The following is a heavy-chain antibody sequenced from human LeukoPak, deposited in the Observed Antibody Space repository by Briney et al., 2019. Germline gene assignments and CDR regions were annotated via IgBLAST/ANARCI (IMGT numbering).Heavy chain of an antibody. V-gene: IGHV3-23*01. J-gene: IGHJ4*02. D-gene: IGHD1-26*01. CDR3: AKDMSGSYLGDF. CDR2: ISGSGGST. Sequence: PGGSLRLSCAASGFTFSSYAMIWVRLAPGKGLGWVSGISGSGGSTYYADPVKGRFTISRDNSTNTLYVQMNSLRAEDTAVYFCAKDMSGSYLGDFWGQGTLVTVSS. CDR1: GFTFSSYA.